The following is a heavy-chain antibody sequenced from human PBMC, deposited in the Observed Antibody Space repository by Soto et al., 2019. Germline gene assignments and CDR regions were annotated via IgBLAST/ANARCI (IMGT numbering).Heavy chain of an antibody. CDR1: GFTFSSYA. Sequence: GGSLRLSCAASGFTFSSYAMSWVRQAPGKGLEWVSAISGSGGSTYYADSVKGRCTISRDNSKNTLYLQMNSLRAEDTAVYYCAKDRGYCSGGSCYSGSSYWGQGTLVTVSS. CDR2: ISGSGGST. V-gene: IGHV3-23*01. J-gene: IGHJ4*02. D-gene: IGHD2-15*01. CDR3: AKDRGYCSGGSCYSGSSY.